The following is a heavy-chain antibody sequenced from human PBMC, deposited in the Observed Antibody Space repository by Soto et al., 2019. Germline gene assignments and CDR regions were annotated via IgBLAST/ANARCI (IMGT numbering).Heavy chain of an antibody. Sequence: QVQLVQSGAEVKKPGSSVKVSCKASGGTFSSYTISWVRQAPGQGLEWMGRIIPILGIANYAQKFQGRVTITSVKNTIXAYMELSSLRSEDTAVYYCARATMVRGVGSNWFDPWGQGTLVTVSS. CDR2: IIPILGIA. D-gene: IGHD3-10*01. J-gene: IGHJ5*02. V-gene: IGHV1-69*02. CDR1: GGTFSSYT. CDR3: ARATMVRGVGSNWFDP.